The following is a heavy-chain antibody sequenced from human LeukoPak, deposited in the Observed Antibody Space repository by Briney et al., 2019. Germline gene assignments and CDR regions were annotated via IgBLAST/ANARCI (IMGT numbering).Heavy chain of an antibody. CDR1: GYTFTSYD. J-gene: IGHJ2*01. Sequence: VASVKVSCKASGYTFTSYDINWVRQAPGQGLEGMGWMNPKSGNTDYAQKFQGRVTMTRNTSISTAYMELGSLRSEDTAVYYCARGRGQWLARGTNWYFDLWGRGTLVTVSS. D-gene: IGHD6-19*01. CDR2: MNPKSGNT. CDR3: ARGRGQWLARGTNWYFDL. V-gene: IGHV1-8*01.